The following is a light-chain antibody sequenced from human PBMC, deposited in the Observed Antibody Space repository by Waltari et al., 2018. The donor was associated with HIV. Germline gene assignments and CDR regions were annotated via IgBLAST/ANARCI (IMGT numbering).Light chain of an antibody. Sequence: SSVLTQPPSVSVAPGQTARITCGGNNIGTKSVNWYQQKQVQAPVLVVYDDSDRPSGIPERFSGSNSGNTATLTINRVEAGDEADYYCQVWDSSSAHVVFGGGTKLTVL. J-gene: IGLJ2*01. CDR3: QVWDSSSAHVV. V-gene: IGLV3-21*02. CDR1: NIGTKS. CDR2: DDS.